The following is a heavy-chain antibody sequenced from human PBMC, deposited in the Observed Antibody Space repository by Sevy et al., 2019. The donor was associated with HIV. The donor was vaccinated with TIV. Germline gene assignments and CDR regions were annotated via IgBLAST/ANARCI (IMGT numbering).Heavy chain of an antibody. CDR2: ISGNGVST. J-gene: IGHJ4*02. Sequence: GGSLRLSCAASGFTFSSYAMHWVRQAPGKGLEYVSAISGNGVSTYYANSVKGRSTISRDNSKNTLYLQMGSLRPEDMAVYYCAGSPITIFGVITPYYFDYWGQGTLVTVSS. CDR1: GFTFSSYA. D-gene: IGHD3-3*01. CDR3: AGSPITIFGVITPYYFDY. V-gene: IGHV3-64*01.